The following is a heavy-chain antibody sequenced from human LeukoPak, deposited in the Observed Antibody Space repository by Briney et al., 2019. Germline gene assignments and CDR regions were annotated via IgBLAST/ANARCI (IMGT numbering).Heavy chain of an antibody. V-gene: IGHV4-39*01. CDR1: GGSISSGSYY. CDR2: MYYSGGT. D-gene: IGHD6-19*01. Sequence: PSQTLSLTCTVSGGSISSGSYYWGWIRQPPGKGLEWIGSMYYSGGTHYNPSLKSRVTISVDTSKSQFSLTLSSVTAADTAVYYCARQWLAYFDHWGQGTLVTVSS. J-gene: IGHJ4*02. CDR3: ARQWLAYFDH.